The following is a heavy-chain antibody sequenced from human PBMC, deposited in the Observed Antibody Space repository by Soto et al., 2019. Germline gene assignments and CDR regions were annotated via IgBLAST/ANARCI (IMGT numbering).Heavy chain of an antibody. Sequence: HIVQSGPEEKSPGASVKLSCTTSGYIFADYAIHWVRQAPGQGLEWVGWIKADNGDTRYSPKFQGRLIITMDLSASTSYMEISDLRSTDPGVFFCAPSDWAWWGRGTLITVS. V-gene: IGHV1-3*05. CDR1: GYIFADYA. J-gene: IGHJ4*02. CDR3: APSDWAW. CDR2: IKADNGDT. D-gene: IGHD3-9*01.